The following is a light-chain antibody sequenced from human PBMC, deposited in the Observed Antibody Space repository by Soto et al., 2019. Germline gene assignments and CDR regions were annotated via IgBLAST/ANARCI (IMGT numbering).Light chain of an antibody. J-gene: IGLJ1*01. CDR3: SSFTTTNTDV. Sequence: QSALTQPASVSGSTRQSIAMSCTGTSSDVGTHNFVSWYQQHPGKAPKLIIYDVSNRPSGVSDRFFGSKSGNTASLTISGLQAEDEADYYCSSFTTTNTDVFGTGTKLTVL. V-gene: IGLV2-14*03. CDR2: DVS. CDR1: SSDVGTHNF.